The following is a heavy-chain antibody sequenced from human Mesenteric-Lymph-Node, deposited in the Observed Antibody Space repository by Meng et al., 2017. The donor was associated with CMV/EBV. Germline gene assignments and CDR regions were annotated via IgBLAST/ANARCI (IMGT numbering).Heavy chain of an antibody. D-gene: IGHD5-24*01. CDR2: INPSSGST. Sequence: ASVKVSCKSSGYIFTSHYIYWVRQARGQGLEWMGIINPSSGSTTYAQKFQGRVTMTRDTSTSTVYMELSRLRSDDTAVYYCARDFRFVEMATKIYWFDPWGQGTLVTVSS. CDR3: ARDFRFVEMATKIYWFDP. V-gene: IGHV1-46*01. CDR1: GYIFTSHY. J-gene: IGHJ5*02.